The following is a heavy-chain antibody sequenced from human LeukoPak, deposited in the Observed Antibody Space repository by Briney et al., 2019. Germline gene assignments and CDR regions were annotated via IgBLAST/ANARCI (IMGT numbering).Heavy chain of an antibody. Sequence: GGSLRLSCAASEFIFSDYAMNWVRQAPGKGLEWVSTINYSGDTTYYADSVKGRFTISRDNAKNTLYLQMNSLGVEDTAIYYCAKSKNWGSGHGTFDMWGHGTMVTVSS. V-gene: IGHV3-23*01. CDR3: AKSKNWGSGHGTFDM. D-gene: IGHD3-16*01. CDR2: INYSGDTT. J-gene: IGHJ3*02. CDR1: EFIFSDYA.